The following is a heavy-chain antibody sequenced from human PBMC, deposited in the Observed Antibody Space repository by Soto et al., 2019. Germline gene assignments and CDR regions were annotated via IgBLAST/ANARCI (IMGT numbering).Heavy chain of an antibody. CDR1: GYTFTSYG. CDR3: ASLGYCSGGSCYGYYYGMDV. D-gene: IGHD2-15*01. V-gene: IGHV1-18*04. J-gene: IGHJ6*02. Sequence: ASVKVSCKASGYTFTSYGISWVRQAPGQGLAWMGWISAYNGNTNYAQKLQGRVTMTTDTSTSTAYMELRSLRSDDTAVYYCASLGYCSGGSCYGYYYGMDVWGQGTTVTVSS. CDR2: ISAYNGNT.